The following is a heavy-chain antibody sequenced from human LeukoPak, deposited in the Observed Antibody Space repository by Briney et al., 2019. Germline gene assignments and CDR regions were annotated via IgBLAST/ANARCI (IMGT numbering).Heavy chain of an antibody. CDR2: INPSGGGT. CDR1: GYTFINYG. CDR3: ARGGVGATTYVWFDP. V-gene: IGHV1-46*01. Sequence: ALVKVSCKASGYTFINYGITWVRQAPGQGLECMGIINPSGGGTSYAQKFQGRVTMTRDMSTSTVYMELSSLRSEDTAVYYCARGGVGATTYVWFDPWGQGTLVTVSS. D-gene: IGHD1-26*01. J-gene: IGHJ5*02.